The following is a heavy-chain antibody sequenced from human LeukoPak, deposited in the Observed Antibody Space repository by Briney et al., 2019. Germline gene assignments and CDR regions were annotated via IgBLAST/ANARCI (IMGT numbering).Heavy chain of an antibody. J-gene: IGHJ4*02. CDR3: ARLLRPPSVVPAAIDY. CDR1: GGSISSGSYY. D-gene: IGHD2-2*01. V-gene: IGHV4-39*01. Sequence: SETLSLTCTVSGGSISSGSYYWGWIRQPPGKGLESIGTIYYSGSAYYNPSFRSRVTISVDTSKNQFSLKLSSVTAADTAIYYCARLLRPPSVVPAAIDYWGQGTLVTVSS. CDR2: IYYSGSA.